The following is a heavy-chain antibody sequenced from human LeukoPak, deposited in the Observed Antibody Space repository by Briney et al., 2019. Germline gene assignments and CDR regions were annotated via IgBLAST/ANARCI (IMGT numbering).Heavy chain of an antibody. Sequence: PSETLSLTCAVYGGSFSGYSWSWIRQPPGKGLEWIGEINHSGSTYYNPSLKSRVTISVDTSKNQFSLKLSSVTAADTAVYYCARHEYRVAVPGTGWLDPWGQGTLVTVSS. CDR3: ARHEYRVAVPGTGWLDP. V-gene: IGHV4-34*01. CDR1: GGSFSGYS. D-gene: IGHD6-19*01. J-gene: IGHJ5*02. CDR2: INHSGST.